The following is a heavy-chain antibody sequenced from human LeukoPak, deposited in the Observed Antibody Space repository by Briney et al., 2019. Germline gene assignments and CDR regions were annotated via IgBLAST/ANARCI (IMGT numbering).Heavy chain of an antibody. CDR3: ARHHQTGTDLFDAFDI. CDR2: IYYSGST. CDR1: GGSISSSSYY. Sequence: SETLYLTCTVSGGSISSSSYYWGWIRQPPGKGLEWIGSIYYSGSTYYNPSLKSRVTISVDTSKNQFSLKLSSVTAADTAVYYCARHHQTGTDLFDAFDIWGQGTMVTVSS. V-gene: IGHV4-39*01. J-gene: IGHJ3*02. D-gene: IGHD1-1*01.